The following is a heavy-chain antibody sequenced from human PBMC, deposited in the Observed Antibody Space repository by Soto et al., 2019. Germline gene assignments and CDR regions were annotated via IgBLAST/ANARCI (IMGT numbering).Heavy chain of an antibody. J-gene: IGHJ4*02. CDR1: DYSISNGYY. D-gene: IGHD1-26*01. CDR3: TRRGSSGTPVDY. V-gene: IGHV4-38-2*01. Sequence: PSETLSLTCGVSDYSISNGYYWGWIRQPPGKGLEWIGNIYHSGSTHYNPALKSRVTISVDTSKNQFSLKLKSVTAADTAVYYCTRRGSSGTPVDYWGQGTLVTVSS. CDR2: IYHSGST.